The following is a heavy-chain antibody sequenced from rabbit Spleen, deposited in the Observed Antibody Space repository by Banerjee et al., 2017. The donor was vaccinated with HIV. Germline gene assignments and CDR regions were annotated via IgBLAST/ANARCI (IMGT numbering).Heavy chain of an antibody. CDR1: GFSFSSSYY. CDR3: ARGSAAMTMVITGYYLSL. J-gene: IGHJ4*01. Sequence: QSLEESGGDLVKPGASLTLTCTASGFSFSSSYYMCWVRQPPGKGLEWIACIYVGSSGTTYYASWAKGRFTISKTSSTTVTLQMTSLTAADTATYFCARGSAAMTMVITGYYLSLWGQGTLVTVS. CDR2: IYVGSSGTT. D-gene: IGHD2-1*01. V-gene: IGHV1S40*01.